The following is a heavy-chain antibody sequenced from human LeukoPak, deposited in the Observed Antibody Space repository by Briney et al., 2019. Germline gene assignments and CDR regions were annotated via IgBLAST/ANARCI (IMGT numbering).Heavy chain of an antibody. CDR2: ISPDEKK. J-gene: IGHJ6*02. D-gene: IGHD3-10*01. CDR3: AKGGSSGSGSYFNIWSRYYYYGMDV. Sequence: GESLRLSCAASGFVFRSHGMNWVRQAPGKGLEWVAGISPDEKKYYVDAVKGRFTISRDNSKSTLYLQMNSLRAEDTAVYYCAKGGSSGSGSYFNIWSRYYYYGMDVWGQGTTVTVSS. CDR1: GFVFRSHG. V-gene: IGHV3-33*06.